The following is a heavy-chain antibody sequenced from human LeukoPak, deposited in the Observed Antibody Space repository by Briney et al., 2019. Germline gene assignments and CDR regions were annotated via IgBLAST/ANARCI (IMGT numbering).Heavy chain of an antibody. V-gene: IGHV3-30*18. CDR2: ISYDGSNK. CDR1: GFTFSSYA. J-gene: IGHJ3*02. Sequence: GGSLRLSCAASGFTFSSYAMSWVRQAPGKGLEWVAVISYDGSNKYYADSVKGRFTISRDNSKNTLYLQMNSLRAEDTAVYYCANDAFDIWGQGTMVTVSS. CDR3: ANDAFDI.